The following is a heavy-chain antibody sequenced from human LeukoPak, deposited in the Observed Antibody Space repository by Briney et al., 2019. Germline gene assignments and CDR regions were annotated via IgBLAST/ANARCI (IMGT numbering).Heavy chain of an antibody. Sequence: GGSLRLSCAASGFTFSSYSMNWVRQAPGKGLEWVSSISSSSSYIYYADSVKGRFTISRDNAKNSLYLQMNSLRAEDTAVYYCARELIVVVAATDAAALDYWGQGTLVTVSS. J-gene: IGHJ4*02. CDR3: ARELIVVVAATDAAALDY. D-gene: IGHD2-15*01. V-gene: IGHV3-21*01. CDR2: ISSSSSYI. CDR1: GFTFSSYS.